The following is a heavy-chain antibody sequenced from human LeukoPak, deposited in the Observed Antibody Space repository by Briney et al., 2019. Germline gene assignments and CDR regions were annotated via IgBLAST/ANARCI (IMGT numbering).Heavy chain of an antibody. CDR3: ARGRAAAAGTWFDP. V-gene: IGHV4-34*01. CDR2: INHSGST. Sequence: PSETLSLTCAVYGGSFSGYYWSWIRQPPGEGLEWIGEINHSGSTNYNPSLKSRVTISVDTSKNQFSLKLSSVTAADTAVYYCARGRAAAAGTWFDPWGQGTLVTVSS. J-gene: IGHJ5*02. CDR1: GGSFSGYY. D-gene: IGHD6-13*01.